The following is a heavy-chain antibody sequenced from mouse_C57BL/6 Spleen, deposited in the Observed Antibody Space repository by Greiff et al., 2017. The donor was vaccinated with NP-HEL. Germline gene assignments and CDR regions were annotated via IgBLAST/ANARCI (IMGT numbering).Heavy chain of an antibody. CDR1: GYSFTGYY. CDR2: INPSTGGT. D-gene: IGHD2-4*01. J-gene: IGHJ4*01. V-gene: IGHV1-42*01. Sequence: VQLKQSGPELVKPGASVKISCKASGYSFTGYYMNWVKQSPEKSLEWIGEINPSTGGTTYNQKFKAKATLTVDKSSSTAYMQLKSLTSEDSAVYYCARERYDYDGYYAMDYWGQGTSVTVSS. CDR3: ARERYDYDGYYAMDY.